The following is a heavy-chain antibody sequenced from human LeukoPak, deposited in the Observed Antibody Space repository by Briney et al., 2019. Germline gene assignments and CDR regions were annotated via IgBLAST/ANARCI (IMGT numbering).Heavy chain of an antibody. D-gene: IGHD6-13*01. Sequence: PSETLSLXCTVSGGSNSSYYWSWIRLPAAKGLESIGRIYTSGSTNYNPSLKSRVTMSVDTSKNQFSLKLSSVTAADTAVYYCARSRGSSWYGAFDIWGQGTMVTVSS. J-gene: IGHJ3*02. CDR1: GGSNSSYY. CDR3: ARSRGSSWYGAFDI. CDR2: IYTSGST. V-gene: IGHV4-4*07.